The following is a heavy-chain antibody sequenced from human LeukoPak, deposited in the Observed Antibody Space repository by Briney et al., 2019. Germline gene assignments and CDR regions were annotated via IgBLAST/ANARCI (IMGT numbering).Heavy chain of an antibody. CDR1: GGSFSGYY. D-gene: IGHD3-16*01. CDR2: INHSGST. CDR3: ARPTAPWGDP. J-gene: IGHJ5*02. V-gene: IGHV4-34*01. Sequence: SETLSLTCAVYGGSFSGYYWSWIRQPPGEGLEWIGEINHSGSTSYNPSLKSRVTISVDTSKNQFSLKLSSVTAADTAVYYCARPTAPWGDPWGQGTLVTVSS.